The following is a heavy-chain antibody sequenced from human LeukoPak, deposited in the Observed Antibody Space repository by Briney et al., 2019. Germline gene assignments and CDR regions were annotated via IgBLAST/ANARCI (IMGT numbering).Heavy chain of an antibody. D-gene: IGHD2-15*01. V-gene: IGHV3-23*01. CDR3: AKDRCSGGSCYPGGGDY. CDR1: GFTFSTSA. CDR2: ISGSGGST. J-gene: IGHJ4*02. Sequence: GGSLRLSCAASGFTFSTSAMSWVRQAPGTGLEWVSAISGSGGSTYYADSVKGRFTISRDNSKNTLYLQMNSLRAEDTAVYYCAKDRCSGGSCYPGGGDYWGQGTLVTVSS.